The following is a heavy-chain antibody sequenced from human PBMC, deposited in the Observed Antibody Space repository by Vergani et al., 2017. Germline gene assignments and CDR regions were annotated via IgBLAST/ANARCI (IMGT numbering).Heavy chain of an antibody. V-gene: IGHV3-30-3*01. D-gene: IGHD6-19*01. CDR1: GFTFSSYA. CDR3: ARVESSGWSNGRAEYFQH. CDR2: ISYDGSNK. Sequence: QVQLVESGGGVVQPGRSLRLSCAASGFTFSSYAMHWVRQASGKGLEWVAVISYDGSNKYNADAVKGRFTISRDNSKNTLYLQMNSLRAEDTAVYYCARVESSGWSNGRAEYFQHWGQGTLVTVSS. J-gene: IGHJ1*01.